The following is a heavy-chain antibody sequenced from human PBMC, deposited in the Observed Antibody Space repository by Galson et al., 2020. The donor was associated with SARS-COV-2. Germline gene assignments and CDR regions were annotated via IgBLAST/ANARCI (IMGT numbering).Heavy chain of an antibody. CDR3: ARGRITIFGVVAYMDV. CDR2: IYYSGST. D-gene: IGHD3-3*01. J-gene: IGHJ6*03. V-gene: IGHV4-59*11. CDR1: GGSISSHY. Sequence: SETLSLTCTVSGGSISSHYWSWIRQPPGKGLEWIGYIYYSGSTNYNPSLKSRVTISVDTSKNQFSLKLSSVTAADTAVYSCARGRITIFGVVAYMDVWGKGTTVTVSS.